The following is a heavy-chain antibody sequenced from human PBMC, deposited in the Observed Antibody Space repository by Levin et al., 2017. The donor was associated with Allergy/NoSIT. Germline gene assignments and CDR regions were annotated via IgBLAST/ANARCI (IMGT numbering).Heavy chain of an antibody. D-gene: IGHD3-3*01. CDR2: ISSGGSTI. CDR3: ARQLGNFWSGYNYFDY. J-gene: IGHJ4*02. Sequence: GGSLRLSCAASGFTFSSYEMNWVRQAPGKGLEWVSYISSGGSTIYYADSVKGRFTISRDNAKNSLYLQMNSLRAEDTAVYYCARQLGNFWSGYNYFDYWGQGTLVTVSS. CDR1: GFTFSSYE. V-gene: IGHV3-48*03.